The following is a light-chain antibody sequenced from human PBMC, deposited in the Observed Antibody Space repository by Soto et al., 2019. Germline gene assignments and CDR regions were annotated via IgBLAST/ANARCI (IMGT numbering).Light chain of an antibody. CDR1: SSDVGGYNY. J-gene: IGLJ3*02. V-gene: IGLV2-8*01. CDR2: EVS. Sequence: QLVLTQPPSASGSPGQAVTISCTGTSSDVGGYNYVSWYQQHPGEAPKLMIYEVSKRPSGVPDRFSGSKSGNTASLTVSGLQSEDEADYYCNSYAAGDNGVFGGGTKLTVL. CDR3: NSYAAGDNGV.